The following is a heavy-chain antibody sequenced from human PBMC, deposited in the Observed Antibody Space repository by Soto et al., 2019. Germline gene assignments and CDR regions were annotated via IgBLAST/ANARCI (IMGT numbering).Heavy chain of an antibody. J-gene: IGHJ5*02. D-gene: IGHD3-3*01. CDR2: IWYDGSNK. CDR3: ARDEGYYDFWSGYNAGTVPFDP. CDR1: GFTFSSYG. Sequence: QVQLVDSGGGVVQPGRSLRLSCAASGFTFSSYGMHWVRQAPGKGLEWVAVIWYDGSNKYYADSVKGRFTISRDNSKNTLYLQMNSLRAEDTAVYYCARDEGYYDFWSGYNAGTVPFDPWGQGTLVTVSS. V-gene: IGHV3-33*01.